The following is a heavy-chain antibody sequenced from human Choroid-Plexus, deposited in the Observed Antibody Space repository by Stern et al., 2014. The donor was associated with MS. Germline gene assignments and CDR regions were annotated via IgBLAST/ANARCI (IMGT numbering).Heavy chain of an antibody. CDR2: VSYDGSNK. CDR3: AKDRQYLTYFFDH. CDR1: GFTFGSCA. Sequence: VQLVESGGGVVQPGRPLRLSCVASGFTFGSCAMHWVRQATGKGLAWVAGVSYDGSNKYYEDSVKGRFTISRDNSQNTLYMQMSSLRPEDTAVYYCAKDRQYLTYFFDHWGQGSLVTVSS. J-gene: IGHJ5*02. V-gene: IGHV3-30*18. D-gene: IGHD2/OR15-2a*01.